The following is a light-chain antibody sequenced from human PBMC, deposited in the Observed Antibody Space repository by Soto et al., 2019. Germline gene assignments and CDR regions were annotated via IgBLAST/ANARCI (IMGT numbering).Light chain of an antibody. CDR2: EVS. V-gene: IGLV2-8*01. CDR3: SSYAGSKGV. Sequence: QSALTQPPSASGSPGQSVTISCTGTSSDVGGYNYVSWYQQHPGKAPKLMIYEVSKRPSGVPDRFSGSKSGNTASLTVSGLQSEDEADYYCSSYAGSKGVFVTGTKLTVL. J-gene: IGLJ1*01. CDR1: SSDVGGYNY.